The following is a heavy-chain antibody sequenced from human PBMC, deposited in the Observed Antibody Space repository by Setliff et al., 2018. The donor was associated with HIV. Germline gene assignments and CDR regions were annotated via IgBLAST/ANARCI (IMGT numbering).Heavy chain of an antibody. J-gene: IGHJ4*01. CDR2: IYTSGST. CDR3: ARTRGYSYGTLAGFDY. D-gene: IGHD5-18*01. Sequence: SETLSLTCTVSGGSISSGSYYWSWIRQPAGKGLEWIGHIYTSGSTNYNPSLKSRVTISVDTSKNQFSLKLSSVTAADTAVYYCARTRGYSYGTLAGFDYWGRGSLVTVSS. CDR1: GGSISSGSYY. V-gene: IGHV4-61*09.